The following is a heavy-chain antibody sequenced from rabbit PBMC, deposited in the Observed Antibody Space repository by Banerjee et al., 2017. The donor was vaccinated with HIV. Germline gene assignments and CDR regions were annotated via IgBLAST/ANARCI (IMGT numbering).Heavy chain of an antibody. CDR3: TRDGSSRYWEYDL. V-gene: IGHV1S45*01. CDR1: GFSFSSGYD. Sequence: QEQLVESGGGLVTLGGSLTLTCKASGFSFSSGYDMCWVRQAPGKGLEWIGCIDVSSSGSTYYASWAKGRFTISKTSSTTVTLQMTSLTAADTATYFCTRDGSSRYWEYDLWGPGTLVTVS. J-gene: IGHJ6*01. CDR2: IDVSSSGST. D-gene: IGHD1-1*01.